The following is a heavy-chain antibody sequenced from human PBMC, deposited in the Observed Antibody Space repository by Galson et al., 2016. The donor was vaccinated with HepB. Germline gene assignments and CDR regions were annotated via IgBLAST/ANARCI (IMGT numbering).Heavy chain of an antibody. CDR1: GGAISSSCCY. CDR2: TYYSGST. CDR3: ARVKGDFWSGYPYFFDS. V-gene: IGHV4-39*07. J-gene: IGHJ4*02. Sequence: SETLSLTCSVAGGAISSSCCYWGWIRQPPGKGLEWIANTYYSGSTYYNPSLKSRVTISMDMSKNQFSLKVTSVTAADTAVYYCARVKGDFWSGYPYFFDSWGQGALVTVSS. D-gene: IGHD3-3*01.